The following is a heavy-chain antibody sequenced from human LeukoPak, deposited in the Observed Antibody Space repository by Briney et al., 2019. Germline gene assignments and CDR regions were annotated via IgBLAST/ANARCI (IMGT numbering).Heavy chain of an antibody. CDR1: GYTFTSYD. V-gene: IGHV7-4-1*02. Sequence: ASVKVSCKASGYTFTSYDINWVRQATGQGLEWMGWINTNTGNPTYAQGFTGRFVFSLDTSVSTAYLQISSLKAEDTAVYYCARDHGYCSGGSCHSTQPTDEFNFDYWGQGTLVTVSS. J-gene: IGHJ4*02. CDR2: INTNTGNP. D-gene: IGHD2-15*01. CDR3: ARDHGYCSGGSCHSTQPTDEFNFDY.